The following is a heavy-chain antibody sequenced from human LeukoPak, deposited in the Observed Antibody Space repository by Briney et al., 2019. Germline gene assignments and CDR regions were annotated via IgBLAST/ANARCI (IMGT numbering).Heavy chain of an antibody. CDR2: IIPIFGTA. V-gene: IGHV1-69*05. D-gene: IGHD1-26*01. CDR3: ARSRDPDSGSPDYY. CDR1: GGTFSSYA. Sequence: SVKVSCKASGGTFSSYAISWVRQAPGQRLEWMGGIIPIFGTANYAQKFQGRVTITTDESTSTAYMELSSLGSEDTVVYYCARSRDPDSGSPDYYWGQGTLVTVSS. J-gene: IGHJ4*02.